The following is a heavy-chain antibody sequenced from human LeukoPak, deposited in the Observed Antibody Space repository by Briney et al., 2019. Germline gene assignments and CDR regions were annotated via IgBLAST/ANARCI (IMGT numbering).Heavy chain of an antibody. D-gene: IGHD2-15*01. Sequence: GGSLRLSCAASGFTFSSSAVSWVRQAPGKGLEWVSAISNNGGYTYYADSVQGRFTISRDNSKSTLCLQTNSLRAEDTAVYYCAKQLGYCSDGSCYFPYWGQGTLVTVSS. CDR1: GFTFSSSA. V-gene: IGHV3-23*01. CDR2: ISNNGGYT. J-gene: IGHJ4*02. CDR3: AKQLGYCSDGSCYFPY.